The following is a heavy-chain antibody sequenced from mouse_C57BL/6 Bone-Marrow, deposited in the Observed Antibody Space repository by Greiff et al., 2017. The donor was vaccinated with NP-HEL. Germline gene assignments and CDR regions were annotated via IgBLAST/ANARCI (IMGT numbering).Heavy chain of an antibody. CDR1: GYAFSSSW. CDR3: EGATGY. J-gene: IGHJ2*01. CDR2: IYPGDGDT. D-gene: IGHD1-1*01. V-gene: IGHV1-82*01. Sequence: QVQLKQSGPELVKPGASVKISCKASGYAFSSSWMNWVKQRPGQGLEWIGRIYPGDGDTNYNGKFKGKATLTADKSSSTAYMQLSSLTSDDSAVYFCEGATGYWGQGTTLTVSS.